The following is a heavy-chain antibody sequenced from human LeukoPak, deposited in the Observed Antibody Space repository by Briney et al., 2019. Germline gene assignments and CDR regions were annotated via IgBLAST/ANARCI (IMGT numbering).Heavy chain of an antibody. CDR3: TRVMRGAGDY. D-gene: IGHD3-10*01. CDR1: GFTFGDYA. CDR2: IRSKAYGGTT. V-gene: IGHV3-49*04. Sequence: SGGSLRLSCTASGFTFGDYAMSWVRQAPRKGLEWVGFIRSKAYGGTTEYAASVKGRFTISRDDSKSIAYLQMNSLKTEDTAVYYCTRVMRGAGDYWGQGTLVTVSS. J-gene: IGHJ4*02.